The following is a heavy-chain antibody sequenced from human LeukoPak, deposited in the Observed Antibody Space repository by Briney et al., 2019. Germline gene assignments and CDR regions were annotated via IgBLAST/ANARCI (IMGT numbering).Heavy chain of an antibody. J-gene: IGHJ5*02. Sequence: QPGRSLTLSCAASGFTFSSFGMHWVRQAPGKGLEGVAVIWYDASNKYYADSVKGRFTISRDDSKNTLYLQMNSLRDDDTAVYYCVRGVGVSRFNYFDPWGQGTLVTVSS. CDR1: GFTFSSFG. V-gene: IGHV3-33*01. D-gene: IGHD1-26*01. CDR2: IWYDASNK. CDR3: VRGVGVSRFNYFDP.